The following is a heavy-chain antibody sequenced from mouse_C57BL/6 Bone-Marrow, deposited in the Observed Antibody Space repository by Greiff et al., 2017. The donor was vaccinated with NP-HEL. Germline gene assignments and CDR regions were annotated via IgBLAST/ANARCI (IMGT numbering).Heavy chain of an antibody. J-gene: IGHJ3*01. CDR2: IVPSDSYT. CDR1: GYTFTSYW. D-gene: IGHD2-4*01. CDR3: ARDDYDAPPFAY. V-gene: IGHV1-69*01. Sequence: QVQLQQPGAELVMPGASVKLSCKASGYTFTSYWMHWVKQRPGQGLEWIGEIVPSDSYTNYNQKFKGKSTLTVDKSSSTAYMQLSSLTSEDSAVYYCARDDYDAPPFAYWGQGTLVTVSA.